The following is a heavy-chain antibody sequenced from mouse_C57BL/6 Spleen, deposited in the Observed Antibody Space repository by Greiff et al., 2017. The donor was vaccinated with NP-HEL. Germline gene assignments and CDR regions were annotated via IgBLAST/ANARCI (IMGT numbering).Heavy chain of an antibody. V-gene: IGHV1-82*01. CDR2: IYPGDGDT. CDR3: ARAFITTVVATPWFAY. J-gene: IGHJ3*01. CDR1: GYAFSSSW. Sequence: QVQLKESGPELVKPGASVKISCKASGYAFSSSWMNWVKQRPGKGLEWIGRIYPGDGDTNYNGKFKGKATLTADKSSSTAYMQLSSLTSEDSAVYFCARAFITTVVATPWFAYWGQGTLVTVSA. D-gene: IGHD1-1*01.